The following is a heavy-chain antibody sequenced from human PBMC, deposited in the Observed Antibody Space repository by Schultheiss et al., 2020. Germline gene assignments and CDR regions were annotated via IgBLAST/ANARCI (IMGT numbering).Heavy chain of an antibody. D-gene: IGHD7-27*01. Sequence: GESLKISCKGSGYSFTSYWIGWVRQMPGKGLEWMGIIHPGDSETRYRPSFQGQVTITADKSMSTAYLQWSSLKASDTAMYYCARHKHTGERHPFDIWDQGTLVTVSS. V-gene: IGHV5-51*01. CDR1: GYSFTSYW. CDR3: ARHKHTGERHPFDI. J-gene: IGHJ3*02. CDR2: IHPGDSET.